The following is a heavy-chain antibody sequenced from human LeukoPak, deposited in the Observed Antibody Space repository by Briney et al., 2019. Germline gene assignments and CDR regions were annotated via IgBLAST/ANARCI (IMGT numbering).Heavy chain of an antibody. J-gene: IGHJ4*02. D-gene: IGHD6-6*01. CDR1: GFTFSDYY. CDR2: ISSSGSTI. Sequence: PGGSLRLSCAASGFTFSDYYMSWIRQAPGKGLEWVSYISSSGSTIYYADSVKGRFTISRDNAKNSLYLQMNSLRAEDTAVYYCAKALIAAQAGGPPDYWGQGTLVTVSP. CDR3: AKALIAAQAGGPPDY. V-gene: IGHV3-11*01.